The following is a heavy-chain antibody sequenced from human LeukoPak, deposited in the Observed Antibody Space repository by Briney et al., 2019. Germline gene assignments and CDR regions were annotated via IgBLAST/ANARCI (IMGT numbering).Heavy chain of an antibody. V-gene: IGHV3-23*01. CDR2: ISGSGGST. CDR1: GFTFSSFG. Sequence: GRTLRLSCAASGFTFSSFGMSWVRQAPGKGLEWVSAISGSGGSTYYADSVKGRFTISRDNSKNTLYLQMNSLRAEETAVYYCAKDIEEVLLWCGEGFDYWGQGTLVTVSS. J-gene: IGHJ4*02. CDR3: AKDIEEVLLWCGEGFDY. D-gene: IGHD3-10*01.